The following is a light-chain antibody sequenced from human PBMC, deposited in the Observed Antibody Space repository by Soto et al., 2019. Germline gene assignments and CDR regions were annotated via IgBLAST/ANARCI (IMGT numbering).Light chain of an antibody. J-gene: IGKJ1*01. CDR3: QQYGSSPAT. Sequence: EMVLTQSPDTLSLSPGERAALSCRASQRVTSNYLAWYQKKPDQAPRLLIYGASIRANGIPDRFSGSGSGTDFSLTISRLEPEDFAVYFCQQYGSSPATFGQGTKVEIK. CDR2: GAS. V-gene: IGKV3-20*01. CDR1: QRVTSNY.